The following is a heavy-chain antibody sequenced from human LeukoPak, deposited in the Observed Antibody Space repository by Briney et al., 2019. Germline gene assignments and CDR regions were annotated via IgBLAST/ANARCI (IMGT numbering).Heavy chain of an antibody. Sequence: SETLSLTCTVSGGSLNTDFWSWIRQPAGKGLEWIGRFYTRGTTEYSPSLKSRVTISVDASKNQFSLKLSSVTAADTAVYYCARTVGEYCSSTSCYNYYYYYYMDVWGKGTTVTVSS. D-gene: IGHD2-2*01. V-gene: IGHV4-4*07. J-gene: IGHJ6*03. CDR2: FYTRGTT. CDR1: GGSLNTDF. CDR3: ARTVGEYCSSTSCYNYYYYYYMDV.